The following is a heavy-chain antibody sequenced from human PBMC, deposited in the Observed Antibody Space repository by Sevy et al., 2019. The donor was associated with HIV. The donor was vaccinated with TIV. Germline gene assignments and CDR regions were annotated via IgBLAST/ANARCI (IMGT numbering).Heavy chain of an antibody. CDR1: GFTFSDYY. Sequence: GGSLRLSCAASGFTFSDYYMSWIRQAPGKGLEWVSYIDRSGSTINYADSVKGRFTISRDNAKKSVYLQINSLRAEDTAVYYCARENSMIEEPGWFDPWGQGTLVTLSS. D-gene: IGHD3-16*01. J-gene: IGHJ5*02. V-gene: IGHV3-11*01. CDR2: IDRSGSTI. CDR3: ARENSMIEEPGWFDP.